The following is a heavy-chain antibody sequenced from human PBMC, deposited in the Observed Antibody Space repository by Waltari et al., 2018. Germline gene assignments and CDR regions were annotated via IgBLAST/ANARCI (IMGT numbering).Heavy chain of an antibody. J-gene: IGHJ3*02. CDR2: VDPEDGET. V-gene: IGHV1-69-2*01. CDR1: GYTFTDYY. CDR3: AKPFMPYYYDSSGHDAFDI. Sequence: EVQLVQSGAEVKKPGATVKISCKASGYTFTDYYMHWVQQAPGKGLEWMGRVDPEDGETIYAEKFQGRVTITADTSTDTAYMELSSLRSEDTAVYYCAKPFMPYYYDSSGHDAFDIWGQGTMVTVSS. D-gene: IGHD3-22*01.